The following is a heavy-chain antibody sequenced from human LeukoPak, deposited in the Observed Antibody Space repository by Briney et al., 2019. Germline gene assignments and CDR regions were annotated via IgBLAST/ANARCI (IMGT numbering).Heavy chain of an antibody. CDR3: AHYDSSAYHAFDI. D-gene: IGHD3-22*01. Sequence: GGSLRLSCAASGFTFSSYWMHWVRQAPGKGLVWVSRINSDGSSTSYADSVKGRFTISRDNAKNTLYLQMNSLRAEDTAVYYCAHYDSSAYHAFDIWGQGATVTVSS. J-gene: IGHJ3*02. V-gene: IGHV3-74*01. CDR2: INSDGSST. CDR1: GFTFSSYW.